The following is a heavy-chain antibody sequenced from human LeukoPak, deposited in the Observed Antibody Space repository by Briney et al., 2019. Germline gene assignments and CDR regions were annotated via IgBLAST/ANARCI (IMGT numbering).Heavy chain of an antibody. J-gene: IGHJ4*02. D-gene: IGHD6-13*01. CDR3: ASGIAAAGLRFDY. Sequence: SQTLSLTCAISGDSVSSNSAAWNWIRQSRSRGLEWLGRTYYRSKWYNDYAVSVKSRITINPDTSKNQFSLQLNSVTPEDTAVYYCASGIAAAGLRFDYWGQGTLVTVSS. V-gene: IGHV6-1*01. CDR2: TYYRSKWYN. CDR1: GDSVSSNSAA.